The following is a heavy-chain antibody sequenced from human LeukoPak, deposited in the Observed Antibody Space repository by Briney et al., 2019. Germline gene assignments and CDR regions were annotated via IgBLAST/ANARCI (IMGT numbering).Heavy chain of an antibody. D-gene: IGHD3-3*01. CDR3: ARGGGYYDFWSGVAPFDY. Sequence: SETLSLTCAVYGGSFSGYYWSWIRQRPGKGLERIGEINHSGSTNYNPSLKSRVTISVDTSKNQFSLKLSSMTAADTAVYYCARGGGYYDFWSGVAPFDYWGQGTLVTVSS. CDR2: INHSGST. V-gene: IGHV4-34*01. J-gene: IGHJ4*02. CDR1: GGSFSGYY.